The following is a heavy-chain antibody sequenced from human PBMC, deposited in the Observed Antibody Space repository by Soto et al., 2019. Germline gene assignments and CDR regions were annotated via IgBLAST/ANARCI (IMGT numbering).Heavy chain of an antibody. CDR3: DKGYWKGDG. V-gene: IGHV3-23*01. D-gene: IGHD1-1*01. J-gene: IGHJ6*02. CDR1: GFTFSTYA. CDR2: ISGSGGSI. Sequence: EVQLFESGGGLVQPGGSLRLSCAASGFTFSTYAMNWVRQAPGNGLEWVSAISGSGGSIHYADSVKGRFTISRDNSKNTLYLQMNSLRDEDTAVYHCDKGYWKGDGGGQGTRVTLSS.